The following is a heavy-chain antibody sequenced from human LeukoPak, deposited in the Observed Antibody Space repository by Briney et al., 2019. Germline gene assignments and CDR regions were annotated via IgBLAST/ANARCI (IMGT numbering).Heavy chain of an antibody. Sequence: GGSLRLSCAASGFTFSSYSMNWVRQAPGKGLEWVSSISGSSSYIYYADSVKGRFTISRDNAKNSLYLQMNSLRAEDTAVYYCARAYDIPDAFDIWGQGTMVTVSS. J-gene: IGHJ3*02. V-gene: IGHV3-21*01. CDR3: ARAYDIPDAFDI. CDR2: ISGSSSYI. D-gene: IGHD3-9*01. CDR1: GFTFSSYS.